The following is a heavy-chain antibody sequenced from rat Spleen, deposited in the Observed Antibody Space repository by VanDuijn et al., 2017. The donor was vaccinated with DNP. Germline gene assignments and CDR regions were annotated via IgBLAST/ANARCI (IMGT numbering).Heavy chain of an antibody. J-gene: IGHJ2*01. CDR1: GFNFNEYW. Sequence: EVKLVESGGGLVQPGRPLKLSCAASGFNFNEYWMGWVRQAPGKGLEWIAEINKDSSTIKYIPSLKDKITISRDNAQKTLNLQMTKLGSEDTAIYYCVREELGVDYWGQGVMVTVSS. D-gene: IGHD4-3*01. V-gene: IGHV4-2*01. CDR3: VREELGVDY. CDR2: INKDSSTI.